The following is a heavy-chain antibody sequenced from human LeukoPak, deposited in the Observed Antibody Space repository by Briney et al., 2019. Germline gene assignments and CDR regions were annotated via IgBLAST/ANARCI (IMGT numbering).Heavy chain of an antibody. CDR3: AKVGPYYDILTGLGIFDY. CDR2: MSVIGGST. V-gene: IGHV3-23*01. Sequence: GGSLRLSCAASGLTSSSYAMSWVRQAPGKGLEWVSVMSVIGGSTYYADSVKGRFTISRDNSKNTLYLQMNSLRAEDTAVYYCAKVGPYYDILTGLGIFDYWGQGTLVTVSS. J-gene: IGHJ4*02. D-gene: IGHD3-9*01. CDR1: GLTSSSYA.